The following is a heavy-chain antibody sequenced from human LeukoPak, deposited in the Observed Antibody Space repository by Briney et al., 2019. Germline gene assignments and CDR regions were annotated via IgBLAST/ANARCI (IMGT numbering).Heavy chain of an antibody. V-gene: IGHV3-7*01. Sequence: GGSLRPSCAASGFTFSSYWMSWVRQAPGKGPELVANIKQDGSEKYYVDSVKGRFTISRDNAKNSLYLQMNSLRAEDTAVYYCARNQRRLDYWGQGTLVTVSS. CDR2: IKQDGSEK. J-gene: IGHJ4*02. CDR3: ARNQRRLDY. D-gene: IGHD1-14*01. CDR1: GFTFSSYW.